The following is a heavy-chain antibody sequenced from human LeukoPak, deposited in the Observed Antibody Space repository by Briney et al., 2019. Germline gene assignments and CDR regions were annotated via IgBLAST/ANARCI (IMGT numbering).Heavy chain of an antibody. CDR3: ARGGIGSYYVGNWFDP. J-gene: IGHJ5*02. D-gene: IGHD1-26*01. CDR2: IYYSGST. CDR1: GGSISSSSYY. Sequence: SETLSLTCTVSGGSISSSSYYWGWIRQPPGKGLEWIGSIYYSGSTYYNPSLKSRVTISVDTSKNQFSLKLSSVTAADTAVYYCARGGIGSYYVGNWFDPWGQGTLVTVSS. V-gene: IGHV4-39*07.